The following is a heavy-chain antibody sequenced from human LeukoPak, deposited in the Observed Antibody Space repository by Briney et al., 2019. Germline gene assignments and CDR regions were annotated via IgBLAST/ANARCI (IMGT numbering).Heavy chain of an antibody. CDR2: IKQDGREK. Sequence: AGSLRLSCAASGFIFSTYWMTWVRQAPGKGLEWVANIKQDGREKHYADSVEGRFTISRDNAKNSLYLQLDSLRAEDTAVYYCARQSYRNGAYYDYWGQGTLVTVSS. CDR3: ARQSYRNGAYYDY. D-gene: IGHD2-8*01. J-gene: IGHJ4*02. CDR1: GFIFSTYW. V-gene: IGHV3-7*01.